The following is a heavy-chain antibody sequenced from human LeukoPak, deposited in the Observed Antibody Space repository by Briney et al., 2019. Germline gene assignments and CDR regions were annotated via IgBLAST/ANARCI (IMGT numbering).Heavy chain of an antibody. CDR2: IYYSGST. D-gene: IGHD6-19*01. J-gene: IGHJ2*01. CDR1: GGSIGSGDYY. Sequence: SQTLSLTCTVSGGSIGSGDYYWSWIRQPPGKGLEWIGYIYYSGSTYYNSSLKSRVTISVDTSKNQFSLKLSSVTAADTAVYYCALSAQQWLVRRELWYFDLWGRGTLVTVSS. V-gene: IGHV4-30-4*01. CDR3: ALSAQQWLVRRELWYFDL.